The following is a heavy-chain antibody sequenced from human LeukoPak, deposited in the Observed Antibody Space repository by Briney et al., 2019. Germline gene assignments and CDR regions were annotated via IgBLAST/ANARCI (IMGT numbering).Heavy chain of an antibody. CDR1: GFTFSSYS. J-gene: IGHJ4*02. V-gene: IGHV3-21*01. CDR2: ISSSSSYT. Sequence: GGSLRLSCAASGFTFSSYSMNWVRQAPGKGLEWVSSISSSSSYTYYADSVKGRFTISRDNAKNSLYLQMNSLRAEDTAVYYCAGNRCSGGSCYPTDYWGQGTLVTVSS. CDR3: AGNRCSGGSCYPTDY. D-gene: IGHD2-15*01.